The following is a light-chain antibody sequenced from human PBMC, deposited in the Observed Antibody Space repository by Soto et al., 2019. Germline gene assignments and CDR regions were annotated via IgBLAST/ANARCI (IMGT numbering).Light chain of an antibody. Sequence: QSVLTQPASVSGSPGQSITISCTGTSSDVGGSKYVSWYQQPPGKAPRIIIYDVSDRPSGVSYRFSGSKSGNTASLTISGLQAEDEADYYCGSYTIFNTMVFGGGTKITAL. CDR3: GSYTIFNTMV. CDR2: DVS. V-gene: IGLV2-14*01. CDR1: SSDVGGSKY. J-gene: IGLJ3*02.